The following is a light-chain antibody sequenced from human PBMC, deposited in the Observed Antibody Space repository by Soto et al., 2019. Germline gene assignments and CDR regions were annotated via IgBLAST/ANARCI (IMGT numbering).Light chain of an antibody. J-gene: IGKJ1*01. CDR1: QSVSSRY. Sequence: EILLTQSPCTLSLSPGERATLSCGASQSVSSRYLAWYQQKPGQAPRLLIYGASTRATGIPARFSGSGSGTEFTLTISSLQSEDFAIYYCQHYNNWPRTFGQGTKVDIK. CDR2: GAS. V-gene: IGKV3-15*01. CDR3: QHYNNWPRT.